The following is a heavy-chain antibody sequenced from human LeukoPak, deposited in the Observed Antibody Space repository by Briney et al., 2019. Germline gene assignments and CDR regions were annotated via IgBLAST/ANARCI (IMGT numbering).Heavy chain of an antibody. J-gene: IGHJ6*03. Sequence: GGSLRLSCAASGFTFHNFAMHWVRQAPGKGLEWVAVISNDERNKYYADSVRGRFTISRDNSKNTVYLQMNSLRAEDTAVYYCARKPQYCSSTSCSRSNYMDVWGKGTTVTVSS. CDR1: GFTFHNFA. CDR3: ARKPQYCSSTSCSRSNYMDV. CDR2: ISNDERNK. V-gene: IGHV3-30*04. D-gene: IGHD2-2*01.